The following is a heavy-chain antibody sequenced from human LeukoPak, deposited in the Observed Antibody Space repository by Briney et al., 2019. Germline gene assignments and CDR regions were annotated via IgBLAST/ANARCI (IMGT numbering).Heavy chain of an antibody. Sequence: ASVNVSCKASVYTVTSYYMHWVRQAPGQGLEWVGLINPSGGSTSYAQKFQGRVTMTRDTSTSTVYMELSSLRSEDTAVYYCARDLTSDDSSGTAADYWGPGTLVTVSS. CDR2: INPSGGST. J-gene: IGHJ4*02. CDR1: VYTVTSYY. CDR3: ARDLTSDDSSGTAADY. D-gene: IGHD3-22*01. V-gene: IGHV1-46*01.